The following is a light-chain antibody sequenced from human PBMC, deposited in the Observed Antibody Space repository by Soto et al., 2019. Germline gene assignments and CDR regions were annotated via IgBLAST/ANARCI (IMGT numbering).Light chain of an antibody. J-gene: IGKJ1*01. CDR3: QQYNSYSPWT. V-gene: IGKV3-15*01. CDR1: QSISDT. CDR2: GAS. Sequence: EIVMTQSPATLSVSPGGRATLSCRASQSISDTLAWYQQKPGQAPRLLIHGASTRAPGFPARFSGSGSGTDFTLTISSLQSEDFATYYCQQYNSYSPWTFGQGTKVDIK.